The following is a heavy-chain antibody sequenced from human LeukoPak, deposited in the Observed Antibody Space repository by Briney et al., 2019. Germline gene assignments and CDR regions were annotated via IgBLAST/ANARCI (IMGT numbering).Heavy chain of an antibody. CDR1: GFTFSSYW. Sequence: GGSLRLSCAASGFTFSSYWMHWVRQAPGKGLEWVAVISYDGSNKYYADSVKGRFTISRDNSKNTLYLQMNSLRAEDTAVYYCARDFNDDILTGRFHYWGQGTLVTVSS. CDR3: ARDFNDDILTGRFHY. V-gene: IGHV3-30-3*01. J-gene: IGHJ4*02. CDR2: ISYDGSNK. D-gene: IGHD3-9*01.